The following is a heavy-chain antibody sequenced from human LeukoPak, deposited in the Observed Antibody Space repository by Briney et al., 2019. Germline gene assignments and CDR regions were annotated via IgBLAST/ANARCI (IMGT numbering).Heavy chain of an antibody. Sequence: ASVKVSCKASGYIFTGHYMHWVRQAPGQGLEWMGWINTNTGNPTYAQDFTGRFVFSLDTSVTTTFLEISSLKAEDTAIYYCARSSWIQQSSDFWGQGTLVTVSS. J-gene: IGHJ4*02. CDR1: GYIFTGHY. CDR2: INTNTGNP. D-gene: IGHD5-18*01. V-gene: IGHV7-4-1*02. CDR3: ARSSWIQQSSDF.